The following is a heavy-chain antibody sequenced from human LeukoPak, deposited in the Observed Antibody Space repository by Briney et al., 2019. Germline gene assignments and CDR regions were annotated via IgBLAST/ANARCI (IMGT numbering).Heavy chain of an antibody. Sequence: GGSLRLSCAASGFTFSSYSMNWVRQAPGKGLEWASSISSSSSYIYYADSVKGRFTISRDNAKNSLYLQMNSLRAEDTAVYYCARDLMLLWFGEGEDGMDVWGQGTTVTVSS. D-gene: IGHD3-10*01. CDR1: GFTFSSYS. CDR2: ISSSSSYI. CDR3: ARDLMLLWFGEGEDGMDV. J-gene: IGHJ6*02. V-gene: IGHV3-21*01.